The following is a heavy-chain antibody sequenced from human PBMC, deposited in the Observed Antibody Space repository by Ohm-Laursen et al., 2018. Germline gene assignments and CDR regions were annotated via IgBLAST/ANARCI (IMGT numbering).Heavy chain of an antibody. V-gene: IGHV3-30*18. J-gene: IGHJ4*02. CDR2: ISIDGTIK. D-gene: IGHD5-12*01. Sequence: SLRLSCAASGFSLNNYSMHWVRQAPGKGLEWVAVISIDGTIKRYIDSVKGRFSISRDTSKNTLFLQMGRVRVEDTAVYYCTKAKGTDSSYDYFGDHWGQGTLVIVSS. CDR1: GFSLNNYS. CDR3: TKAKGTDSSYDYFGDH.